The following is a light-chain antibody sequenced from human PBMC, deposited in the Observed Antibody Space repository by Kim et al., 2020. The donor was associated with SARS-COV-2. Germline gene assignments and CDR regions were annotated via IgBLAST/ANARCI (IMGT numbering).Light chain of an antibody. CDR3: QQYDNWPLT. V-gene: IGKV3-15*01. Sequence: VSPGASAALPCRASQSIGTKVAWYQQKPGQGPRLLFYDVSTRAIGIAARFSGSGSGTEFTLTNSSLQSDDFAIYYCQQYDNWPLTFGGGTKVDIK. CDR2: DVS. J-gene: IGKJ4*01. CDR1: QSIGTK.